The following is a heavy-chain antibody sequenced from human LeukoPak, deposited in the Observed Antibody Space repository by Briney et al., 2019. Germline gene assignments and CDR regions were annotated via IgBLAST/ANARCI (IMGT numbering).Heavy chain of an antibody. Sequence: SETLSLTCAVYGGSFSGYYWSWIRQPPGKGLEWIGEINHSGSTNYNPSLKSRVTISVDTSKNQFSLKLSSVTAADTAVYYCARMTRIGYCTNGVCSSNWFDPWGQGTLVTVSS. CDR3: ARMTRIGYCTNGVCSSNWFDP. D-gene: IGHD2-8*01. CDR2: INHSGST. V-gene: IGHV4-34*01. J-gene: IGHJ5*02. CDR1: GGSFSGYY.